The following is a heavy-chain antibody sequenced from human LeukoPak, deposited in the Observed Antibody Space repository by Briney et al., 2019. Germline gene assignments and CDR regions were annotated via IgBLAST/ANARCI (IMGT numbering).Heavy chain of an antibody. V-gene: IGHV3-23*01. Sequence: PGGSLRLSCAVSGFTFTNYAMNWVRQAPGKGLEWVSNIGAGGDRTYYADSVKGRVTISRDNSKNTLYLQMNSLKAEDTAIYFCATHQGHFYFDYWGQGTLVTVSS. CDR1: GFTFTNYA. CDR3: ATHQGHFYFDY. CDR2: IGAGGDRT. J-gene: IGHJ4*02. D-gene: IGHD3-3*02.